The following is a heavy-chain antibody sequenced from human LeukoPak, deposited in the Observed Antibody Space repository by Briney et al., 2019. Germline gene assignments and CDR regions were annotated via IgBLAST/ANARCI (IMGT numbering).Heavy chain of an antibody. CDR1: GGSFSGYC. Sequence: SETLSLTCAVYGGSFSGYCWSWVRQPPGKGLEWIGEISHSGSTNYNPSLKSRVTVSVDTTKNQFSLKLSSVTAADTAVYYCARGTYDTSVYYYVHYFDYWGQGTLVTVSS. CDR3: ARGTYDTSVYYYVHYFDY. J-gene: IGHJ4*02. V-gene: IGHV4-34*01. D-gene: IGHD3-22*01. CDR2: ISHSGST.